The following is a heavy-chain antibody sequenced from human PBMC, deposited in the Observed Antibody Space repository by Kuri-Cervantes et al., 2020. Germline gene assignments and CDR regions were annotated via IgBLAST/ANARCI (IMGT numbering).Heavy chain of an antibody. D-gene: IGHD3-3*01. J-gene: IGHJ6*02. CDR1: GFTFSSYA. CDR2: ISWNSGSI. Sequence: SLKISCAASGFTFSSYAMHWVRQAPGKGLEWVSGISWNSGSIGYADSVKGRFTISRDNAKNSLYLQMNSLRAEDTALYYCAKDRGITYGMDVWGQGTTVTVSS. V-gene: IGHV3-9*01. CDR3: AKDRGITYGMDV.